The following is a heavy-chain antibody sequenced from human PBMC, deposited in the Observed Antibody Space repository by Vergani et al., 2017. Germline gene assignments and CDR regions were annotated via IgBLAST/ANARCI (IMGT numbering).Heavy chain of an antibody. CDR3: ARARGGYSGYEIDY. D-gene: IGHD5-12*01. Sequence: QVQLVESGGGVVQPGRSLSLSCAASGFTFSSYAMHWVRQAPGKGLEWVAVISYDGSNKYYADSVKGRFTISRDNSKTTLYLQMNSLRAEDTAVYYCARARGGYSGYEIDYWGQGTLVTVSS. V-gene: IGHV3-30*04. CDR1: GFTFSSYA. J-gene: IGHJ4*02. CDR2: ISYDGSNK.